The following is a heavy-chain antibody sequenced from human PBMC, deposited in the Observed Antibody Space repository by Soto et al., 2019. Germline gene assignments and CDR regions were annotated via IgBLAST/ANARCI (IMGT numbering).Heavy chain of an antibody. CDR3: TKDSGYDSTD. CDR2: LSGDNNTDT. D-gene: IGHD3-9*01. CDR1: GFTFGTSG. J-gene: IGHJ4*02. V-gene: IGHV3-23*01. Sequence: EVQLLESGGGFIQPGGSLRLSCVASGFTFGTSGMSWVRQAPGKGLEWISGLSGDNNTDTKYADSVKGRFTISRDTSKSTLYLQMHSLRVEDTALYYCTKDSGYDSTDWGLGTLVTVSS.